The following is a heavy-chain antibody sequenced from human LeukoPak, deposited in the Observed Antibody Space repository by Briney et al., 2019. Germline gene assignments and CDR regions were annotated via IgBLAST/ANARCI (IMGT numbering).Heavy chain of an antibody. CDR3: TTEVPRIAVAGTSDY. J-gene: IGHJ4*02. Sequence: GGSLRLSCAASGFTFGNAWMSWVRQAPGKGLEWVGRIKSKTDGGTTDYAAPVKGRFTISRDDSKNTLYLQMNSLKTEDTAVYYCTTEVPRIAVAGTSDYWGQGTLVTVSS. D-gene: IGHD6-19*01. CDR1: GFTFGNAW. V-gene: IGHV3-15*01. CDR2: IKSKTDGGTT.